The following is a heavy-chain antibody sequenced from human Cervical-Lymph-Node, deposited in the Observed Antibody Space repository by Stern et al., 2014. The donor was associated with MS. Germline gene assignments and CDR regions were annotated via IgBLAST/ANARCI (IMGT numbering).Heavy chain of an antibody. J-gene: IGHJ4*02. CDR2: IFSNDEK. Sequence: QVTLKESGPVLVKPTETLTVTCTVSGFSLSHARMGVSWIRQPPGQHLEWLAHIFSNDEKFYSTSLKSRLTISRDTSKSQVVLTMTNMDPVDTATYYCARIEDNYGHMGEFDYWGQGTLVTVSS. CDR1: GFSLSHARMG. CDR3: ARIEDNYGHMGEFDY. D-gene: IGHD5-18*01. V-gene: IGHV2-26*01.